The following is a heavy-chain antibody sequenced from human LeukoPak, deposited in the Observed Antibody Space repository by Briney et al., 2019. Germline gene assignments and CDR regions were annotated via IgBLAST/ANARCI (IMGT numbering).Heavy chain of an antibody. CDR1: GGSISSYY. CDR3: AGHLIQYSASYWGY. Sequence: SETLSLTCTVSGGSISSYYWSSIRQPPGKGLEWIGYIYYSGSTNYNPSLKSRVTISVDTSKNQFSLKLSSVTAADTAVYYCAGHLIQYSASYWGYWGQGTLVTASS. V-gene: IGHV4-59*08. CDR2: IYYSGST. J-gene: IGHJ4*02. D-gene: IGHD1-26*01.